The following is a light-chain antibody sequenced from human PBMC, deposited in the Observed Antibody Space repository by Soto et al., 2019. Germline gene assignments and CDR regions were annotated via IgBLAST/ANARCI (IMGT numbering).Light chain of an antibody. J-gene: IGKJ2*01. V-gene: IGKV4-1*01. Sequence: DIVMTQSPDSLAVSLGERATINCKSSQSVLYSSNNKNYLAWYQQRPGQPPKLLIYWASTRESGVPDRFSGSGSGTDFTLIITSLQSEDVAVYYCQQYESTPPTFGQGTKLEI. CDR1: QSVLYSSNNKNY. CDR3: QQYESTPPT. CDR2: WAS.